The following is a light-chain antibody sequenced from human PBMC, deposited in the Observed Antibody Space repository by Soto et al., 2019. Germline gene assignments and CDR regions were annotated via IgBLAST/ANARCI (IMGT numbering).Light chain of an antibody. V-gene: IGKV4-1*01. CDR1: QSVLYSSNNKNY. Sequence: DIVMTQSPDSLSVSLGERATNNCKSSQSVLYSSNNKNYLAWYQQKPGQPPKLLIYWASTRESGVPDRFSDSGSGTDFTLTISSLQAEDVAVYYCQHFRAFGQGTKVDIK. CDR3: QHFRA. J-gene: IGKJ1*01. CDR2: WAS.